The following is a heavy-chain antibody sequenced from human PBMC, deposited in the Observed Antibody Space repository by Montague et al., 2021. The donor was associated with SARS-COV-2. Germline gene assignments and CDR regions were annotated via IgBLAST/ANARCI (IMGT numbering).Heavy chain of an antibody. Sequence: TLSLTCTVSGGSISSGSYYWSWIRQPAGKGLEWIGRIYTSGTTDYXXXLKSRVTISVDTSKDQFSLKLTSVTAADTAVYYCARAHSGSRAHLDNWGQGSLVTVSS. CDR2: IYTSGTT. CDR1: GGSISSGSYY. J-gene: IGHJ4*02. CDR3: ARAHSGSRAHLDN. V-gene: IGHV4-61*02. D-gene: IGHD5-12*01.